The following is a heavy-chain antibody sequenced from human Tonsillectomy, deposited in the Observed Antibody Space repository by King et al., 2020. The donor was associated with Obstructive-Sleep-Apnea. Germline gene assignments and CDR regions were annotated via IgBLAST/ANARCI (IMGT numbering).Heavy chain of an antibody. J-gene: IGHJ4*02. Sequence: VQLVESGGGLVKPGGSLRLSCAASGFTFSNAWMSWVRQAPGKGLEWVGRSKSKTDGGATDYAAPGKGRFTISRDDSKNTLYLQMKSRKTEDTAVYYCTTEYYYDSSGYYYVWGYFDYWGQGTLVTVSS. CDR2: SKSKTDGGAT. CDR3: TTEYYYDSSGYYYVWGYFDY. CDR1: GFTFSNAW. V-gene: IGHV3-15*01. D-gene: IGHD3-22*01.